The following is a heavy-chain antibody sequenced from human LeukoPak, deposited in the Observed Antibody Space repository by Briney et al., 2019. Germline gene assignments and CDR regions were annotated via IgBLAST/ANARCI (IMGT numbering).Heavy chain of an antibody. CDR3: ASSSTPLDAFDI. D-gene: IGHD2-2*01. J-gene: IGHJ3*02. V-gene: IGHV1-18*04. CDR1: GYTFTSYG. CDR2: ISAHNGNT. Sequence: ASVKVSCKASGYTFTSYGISWVRQAPGQGLEWMGWISAHNGNTNYAQKLQGRVTMTTDTSTSTAYMELRSLRSDDTVVYYCASSSTPLDAFDIWGQGTMVTVSS.